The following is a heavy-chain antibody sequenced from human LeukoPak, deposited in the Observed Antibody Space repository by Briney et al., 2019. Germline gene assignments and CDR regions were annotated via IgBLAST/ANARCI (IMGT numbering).Heavy chain of an antibody. V-gene: IGHV1-18*01. J-gene: IGHJ4*02. Sequence: ASVTVSFKASGYTFTTYGISWVRQAPGQGLEWMGWISAYSGHTNYAQNLQGRVTMTTDTSTSTAYMELRSLRSDDTAVYYCARDKDMGAVAGTFDYWGQGTLVTVSS. D-gene: IGHD6-19*01. CDR3: ARDKDMGAVAGTFDY. CDR2: ISAYSGHT. CDR1: GYTFTTYG.